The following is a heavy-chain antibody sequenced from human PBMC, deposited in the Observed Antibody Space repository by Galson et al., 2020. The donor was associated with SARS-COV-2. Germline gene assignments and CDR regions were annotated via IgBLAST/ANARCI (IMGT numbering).Heavy chain of an antibody. V-gene: IGHV1-46*01. CDR2: INPSGGGT. J-gene: IGHJ4*02. CDR1: GYTFTSYY. Sequence: ASVTVSCQASGYTFTSYYIHWVRQAPGQGLEWMGIINPSGGGTTYAQKFQGRVTMTRDTSTSTVYMELSSLRSEDTAVYYCARDSQGGNDYNYLLFWGQGTLVTFSP. CDR3: ARDSQGGNDYNYLLF. D-gene: IGHD4-4*01.